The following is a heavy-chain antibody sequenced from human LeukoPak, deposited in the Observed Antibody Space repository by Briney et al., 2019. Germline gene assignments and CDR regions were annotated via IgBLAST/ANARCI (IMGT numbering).Heavy chain of an antibody. CDR2: INPKGGGT. V-gene: IGHV1-2*02. J-gene: IGHJ5*02. D-gene: IGHD3-3*01. Sequence: ASVKVSCKASGYTLTDYYMHWVRQTPGQGLEWLGWINPKGGGTTYAQNFQGRVTMTRDTSISTAYMELSRLRSDDTAVYYCARESGTIFGVVIFRGWFDPWGQGTLVTVSS. CDR1: GYTLTDYY. CDR3: ARESGTIFGVVIFRGWFDP.